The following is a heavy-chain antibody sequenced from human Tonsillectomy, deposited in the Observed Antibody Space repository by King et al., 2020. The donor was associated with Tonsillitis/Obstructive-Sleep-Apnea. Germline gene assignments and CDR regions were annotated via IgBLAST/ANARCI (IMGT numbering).Heavy chain of an antibody. CDR2: INPSDGIT. CDR3: VRDDRDGRHLGN. CDR1: GYTFTRNY. V-gene: IGHV1-46*01. J-gene: IGHJ4*02. D-gene: IGHD5-24*01. Sequence: VQLVQSGAEVKKPGASVKVSCKASGYTFTRNYLHWVRQAPGQGLEWMGIINPSDGITTYAQKFQGRVTMTSDTSTSTVNMELSSLRSEDTAIYFCVRDDRDGRHLGNWGQGSLVTVSS.